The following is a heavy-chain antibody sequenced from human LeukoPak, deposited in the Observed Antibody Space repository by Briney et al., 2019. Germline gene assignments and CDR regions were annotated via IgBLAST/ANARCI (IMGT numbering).Heavy chain of an antibody. CDR1: GGTFSSYA. CDR3: ATYPISDSSSWSPP. V-gene: IGHV1-69*04. CDR2: IIPILGIA. Sequence: RASVKVSCKASGGTFSSYAISWVRQAPGQGLEWMGRIIPILGIANYTQKFQGRVTITADKSTSTAYMELSSLRSEDTAVYYCATYPISDSSSWSPPWGQGTLVTVSS. D-gene: IGHD6-13*01. J-gene: IGHJ4*02.